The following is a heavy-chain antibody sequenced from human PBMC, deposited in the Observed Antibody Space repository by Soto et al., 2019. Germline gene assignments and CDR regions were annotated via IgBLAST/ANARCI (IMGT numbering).Heavy chain of an antibody. J-gene: IGHJ5*02. CDR3: AKDWVGANWFDP. V-gene: IGHV3-23*01. CDR2: ISGSGGST. Sequence: EVQLLESGGGLVQPGGSLRLSGAAFGFAFSSYAMSWLREAPGKGLEWVSAISGSGGSTYYADSVKGRFTISRDNSKNTLYLQMNSLRAEDTAVYYCAKDWVGANWFDPWGQGTLVTVSS. CDR1: GFAFSSYA. D-gene: IGHD2-15*01.